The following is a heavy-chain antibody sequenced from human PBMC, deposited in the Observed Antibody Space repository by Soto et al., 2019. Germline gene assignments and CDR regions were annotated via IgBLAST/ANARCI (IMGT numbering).Heavy chain of an antibody. D-gene: IGHD1-26*01. Sequence: QVQLVQSGAEVKKPGASMKVSCKASGYTFTTSAMHWVRQAPGQRIEWMGWINAGNGNTKYSQTFQDRVTITRDTSASTDSMELSGLRSEDTAVDYCIRDEVEARDWGQGTLVTVSS. CDR3: IRDEVEARD. CDR1: GYTFTTSA. J-gene: IGHJ1*01. V-gene: IGHV1-3*01. CDR2: INAGNGNT.